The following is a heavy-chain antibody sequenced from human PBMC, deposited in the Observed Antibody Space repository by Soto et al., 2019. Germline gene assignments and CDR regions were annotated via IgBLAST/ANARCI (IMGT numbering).Heavy chain of an antibody. CDR2: IYYSGST. CDR1: GGSISSSSYY. V-gene: IGHV4-39*01. D-gene: IGHD3-22*01. J-gene: IGHJ5*02. Sequence: QLQLQESGPGLVKPSETLSLTCTVSGGSISSSSYYWGWIRQPPGKGLEWIGSIYYSGSTYYNPSPKSRVAISVDTSKNQFALKLSSVTAADTAVYYCARRGVVITTHWFDPWGQGTLVTVSS. CDR3: ARRGVVITTHWFDP.